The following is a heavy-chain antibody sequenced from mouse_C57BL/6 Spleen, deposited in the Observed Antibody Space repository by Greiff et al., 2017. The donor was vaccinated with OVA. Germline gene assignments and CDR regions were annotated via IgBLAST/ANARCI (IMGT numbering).Heavy chain of an antibody. CDR3: ARRDWAY. CDR1: GYSFTGYY. D-gene: IGHD4-1*01. Sequence: VQLKESGPELVKPGASVKISCKASGYSFTGYYMNWVKQSPEKSLEWIGEINPSTGGTTYNQKFKAKATLTVDKSSSTAYMQLKSLTSEDSAVYYCARRDWAYWGQGTTLTVSS. V-gene: IGHV1-42*01. CDR2: INPSTGGT. J-gene: IGHJ2*01.